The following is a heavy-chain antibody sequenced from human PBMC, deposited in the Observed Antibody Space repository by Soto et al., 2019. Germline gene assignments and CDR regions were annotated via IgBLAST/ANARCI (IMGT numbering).Heavy chain of an antibody. Sequence: GGSVKGFCKGSVYTFPRYGMHLVGPAPGQRLEWMGWINAGNGNTKYSQKFQGRVTITRDTSASTAYMELSSLRSEDTAVYYCARAESGSYFFDYWGQGTLVTVSS. J-gene: IGHJ4*02. V-gene: IGHV1-3*01. CDR2: INAGNGNT. CDR3: ARAESGSYFFDY. D-gene: IGHD1-26*01. CDR1: VYTFPRYG.